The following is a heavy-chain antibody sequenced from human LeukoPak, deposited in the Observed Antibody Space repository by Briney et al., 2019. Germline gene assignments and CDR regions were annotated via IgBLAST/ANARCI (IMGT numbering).Heavy chain of an antibody. D-gene: IGHD6-19*01. CDR1: GFSFSSYA. CDR3: AKGRSGWYSDFDY. J-gene: IGHJ4*02. Sequence: GGSLRLSCAASGFSFSSYAMSWVRQAPGKGLEWVSATSASGGSTYYADSVKGRFTISRDNSKNTLSLHMNSLRAEDTAVYYCAKGRSGWYSDFDYWGQGTLVTVSS. V-gene: IGHV3-23*01. CDR2: TSASGGST.